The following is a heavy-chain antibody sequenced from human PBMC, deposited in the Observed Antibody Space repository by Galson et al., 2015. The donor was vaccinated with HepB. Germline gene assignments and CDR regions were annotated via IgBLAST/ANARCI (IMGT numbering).Heavy chain of an antibody. J-gene: IGHJ4*02. V-gene: IGHV3-49*03. CDR3: TRDERSGWYRASDY. D-gene: IGHD6-19*01. Sequence: SLRLSCAASGFTFGDYAMSWFRQAPGKGLEWVGFIRSKAYGGTTEYAASVKGRFTISRDDSKSIAYLQMNSLKTEDTAVYYCTRDERSGWYRASDYWGQGTLVTVSS. CDR1: GFTFGDYA. CDR2: IRSKAYGGTT.